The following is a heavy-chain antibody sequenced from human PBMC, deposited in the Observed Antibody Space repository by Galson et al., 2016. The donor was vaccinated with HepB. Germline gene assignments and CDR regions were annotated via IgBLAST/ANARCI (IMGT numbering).Heavy chain of an antibody. D-gene: IGHD3-22*01. CDR3: AKVLSDSSGYYRDPFDY. Sequence: SLRLSCAASGFTFRSYAMSWVRQAPGKGLEWVSISSGNGGSTYYADSVEGRFTISRDNSKNSLYLQMNSLRAGDTAVYYCAKVLSDSSGYYRDPFDYWGQGTLVTVSS. CDR2: SSGNGGST. V-gene: IGHV3-23*01. CDR1: GFTFRSYA. J-gene: IGHJ4*02.